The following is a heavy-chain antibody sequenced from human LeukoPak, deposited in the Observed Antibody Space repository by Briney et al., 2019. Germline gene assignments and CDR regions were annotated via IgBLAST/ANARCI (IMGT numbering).Heavy chain of an antibody. CDR1: GGSISSYY. Sequence: SETLSLTCTVSGGSISSYYWNWIRQPPGKGLEWIGYIYYSGTTNYNPSLKSRVTISVDTSQNQFSLKLSSVTAADTAVYYCARDGYSGSDALWGQGTLVTVSS. V-gene: IGHV4-59*01. J-gene: IGHJ4*02. CDR3: ARDGYSGSDAL. CDR2: IYYSGTT. D-gene: IGHD5-12*01.